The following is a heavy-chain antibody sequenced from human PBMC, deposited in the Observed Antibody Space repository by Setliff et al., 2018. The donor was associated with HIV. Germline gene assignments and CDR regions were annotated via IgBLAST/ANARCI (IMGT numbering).Heavy chain of an antibody. J-gene: IGHJ1*01. D-gene: IGHD6-6*01. V-gene: IGHV1-3*01. CDR1: GYTFTSYA. CDR3: ARDPAPSSSASYFQH. CDR2: INAGNGNT. Sequence: ASVKVSCKASGYTFTSYAMHWVRQAPGQRLEWMGWINAGNGNTKYSQKLQGRVTITRDMSTSTVYMELSSLRSEDTAVYYCARDPAPSSSASYFQHWGQGTPVTVSS.